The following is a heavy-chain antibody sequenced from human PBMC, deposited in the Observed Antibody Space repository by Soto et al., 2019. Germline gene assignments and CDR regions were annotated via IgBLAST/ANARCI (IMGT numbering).Heavy chain of an antibody. Sequence: GGSLRLSCSASGFTFSSYAMHWVRQAPGKGLEYVSAISSNGGSTYYADSVKGRFTISRDNSKNTLYLQMSSLRAEDTAVYYCVKDPIRGDSSGPHWGQGTLVTVSS. J-gene: IGHJ1*01. CDR3: VKDPIRGDSSGPH. V-gene: IGHV3-64D*08. CDR2: ISSNGGST. D-gene: IGHD6-19*01. CDR1: GFTFSSYA.